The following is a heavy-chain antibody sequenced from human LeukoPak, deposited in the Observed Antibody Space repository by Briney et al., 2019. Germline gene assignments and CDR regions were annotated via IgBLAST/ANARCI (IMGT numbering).Heavy chain of an antibody. J-gene: IGHJ4*02. CDR1: GGSISSSSYY. CDR3: ASTWSGYDEYYFDY. CDR2: IYYSGST. D-gene: IGHD5-12*01. V-gene: IGHV4-39*01. Sequence: SETLSLTCTVSGGSISSSSYYWGWIRQPPGKGLEWIGSIYYSGSTYYNPSLKSRVTISVDTSKNQFSLKLSSVTAADTAVYYCASTWSGYDEYYFDYWGQGTLVTVSS.